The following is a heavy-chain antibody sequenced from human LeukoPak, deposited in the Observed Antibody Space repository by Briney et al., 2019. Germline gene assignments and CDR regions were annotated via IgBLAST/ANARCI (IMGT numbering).Heavy chain of an antibody. V-gene: IGHV3-30*03. CDR3: ASARALYGYSGYDEPYFDY. J-gene: IGHJ4*02. CDR1: GFTFSSYG. CDR2: ISYDGSNK. D-gene: IGHD5-12*01. Sequence: PGGSLKLSCAASGFTFSSYGMHWVRQAPGKGLEWVAVISYDGSNKYYADSVKGRFTICRDNSKNTLYLQMNSLRAEDTAVYYCASARALYGYSGYDEPYFDYWGQGTLVTVSS.